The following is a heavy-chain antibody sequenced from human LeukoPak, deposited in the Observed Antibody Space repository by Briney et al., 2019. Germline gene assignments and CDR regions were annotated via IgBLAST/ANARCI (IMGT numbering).Heavy chain of an antibody. J-gene: IGHJ3*02. D-gene: IGHD6-13*01. V-gene: IGHV1-69*13. Sequence: SVKVSCKASGGTFSSYAISWVRQAPGQGLEWMGGIIPIFGTANYAQKFQGRVTITADESTSTAYMELSSLRSEDTAVYYCARDMGIAAAGSGPYAFDIWGQGTMVTVSS. CDR2: IIPIFGTA. CDR1: GGTFSSYA. CDR3: ARDMGIAAAGSGPYAFDI.